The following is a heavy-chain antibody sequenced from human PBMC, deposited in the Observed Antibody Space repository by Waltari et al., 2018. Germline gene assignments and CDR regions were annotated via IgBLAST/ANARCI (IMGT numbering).Heavy chain of an antibody. CDR3: AGGDLRVATREIIFDY. Sequence: QVQLVQSGAEVKKPGSSVKVSCKASGGTFSSYAISWVRQAPGQGLEWMGGIIPIFGTATDAQKFQGRVTITTDEPPSTAYMELSSLRFEDTAVYYCAGGDLRVATREIIFDYWGQGTLVTVSS. D-gene: IGHD1-26*01. CDR2: IIPIFGTA. J-gene: IGHJ4*02. CDR1: GGTFSSYA. V-gene: IGHV1-69*05.